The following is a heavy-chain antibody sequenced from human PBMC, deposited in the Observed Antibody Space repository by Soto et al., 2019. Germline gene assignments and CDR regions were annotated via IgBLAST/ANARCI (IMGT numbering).Heavy chain of an antibody. CDR1: GASVSSGGNY. V-gene: IGHV4-61*08. Sequence: QVQLQESGPGLVKPSETLSLTCTVSGASVSSGGNYWNWIRQPPGKGLEWIGYISYTGSTDYNPSLNRRVTISVDTSKTPFTLRLSSGTAADTAVYDCGGRKPGGNWCDPWGQGTLVTVSS. D-gene: IGHD2-15*01. J-gene: IGHJ5*02. CDR3: GGRKPGGNWCDP. CDR2: ISYTGST.